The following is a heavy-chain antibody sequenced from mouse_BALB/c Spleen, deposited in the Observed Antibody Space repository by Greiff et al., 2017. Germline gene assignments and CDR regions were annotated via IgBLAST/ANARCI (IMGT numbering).Heavy chain of an antibody. D-gene: IGHD1-1*01. CDR3: ARSITTVGFDY. Sequence: EVKLQESGPGLVKPSQSLSLTCTVTGYSITSDYAWNWIRQFPGNKLEWMGYISYSGSTSYNPSLKSRISITRDTSKNQFFLQLNSVTTEDTATYYCARSITTVGFDYWGQGTTLTVSS. CDR1: GYSITSDYA. J-gene: IGHJ2*01. V-gene: IGHV3-2*02. CDR2: ISYSGST.